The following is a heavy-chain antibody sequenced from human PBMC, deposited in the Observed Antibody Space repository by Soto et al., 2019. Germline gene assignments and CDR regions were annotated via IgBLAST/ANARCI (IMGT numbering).Heavy chain of an antibody. CDR2: IRGRSENM. CDR3: AKAPHYSDTSAYGS. CDR1: GFTFSNHA. Sequence: EVRLLESGGGLVQPGGSLRLSCVASGFTFSNHAMTWVRQAPGKGLEWVSGIRGRSENMYYADSVKGRFTISRDNSKNTLYLQMNSLRAEDTAIYYCAKAPHYSDTSAYGSWGQGAQVTVSS. D-gene: IGHD3-22*01. V-gene: IGHV3-23*01. J-gene: IGHJ4*02.